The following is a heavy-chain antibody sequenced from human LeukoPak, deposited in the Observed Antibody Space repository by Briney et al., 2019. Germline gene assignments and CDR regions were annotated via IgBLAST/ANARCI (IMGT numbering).Heavy chain of an antibody. CDR3: ARDKGGIAGNFDY. V-gene: IGHV3-21*01. CDR1: RFTFSSYS. CDR2: ISSSSSYI. D-gene: IGHD6-13*01. Sequence: PGGSLRLSCAASRFTFSSYSMNWVRQAPGKGLEWVSSISSSSSYIYYADSVKGRFTISRDNAKNSLYLQMNSLRAEDTAVYYCARDKGGIAGNFDYWGQGTLVTVSS. J-gene: IGHJ4*02.